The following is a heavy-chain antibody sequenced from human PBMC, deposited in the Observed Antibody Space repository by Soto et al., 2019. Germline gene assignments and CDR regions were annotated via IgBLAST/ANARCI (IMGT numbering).Heavy chain of an antibody. J-gene: IGHJ4*02. CDR3: AKDFKYLAKFFDY. D-gene: IGHD2-2*01. CDR2: ISYDGSVK. Sequence: QVQLVESGGGVVQPGRSLRLSCVASGFTFSTYGMHWVRQAPGKGLEWVAFISYDGSVKYYVDSVKGRFTISRDNSKSTLYLEMDSLRAEDTAVYYCAKDFKYLAKFFDYWGQGTLVTVSP. V-gene: IGHV3-30*18. CDR1: GFTFSTYG.